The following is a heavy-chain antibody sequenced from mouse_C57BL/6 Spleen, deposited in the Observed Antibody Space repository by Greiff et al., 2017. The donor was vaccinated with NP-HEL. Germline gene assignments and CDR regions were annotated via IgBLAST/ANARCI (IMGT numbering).Heavy chain of an antibody. CDR1: GYAFSSSG. V-gene: IGHV1-82*01. D-gene: IGHD1-1*01. CDR2: TYIGEGDT. Sequence: VQLQQSGPEMVKPGASVKISCKASGYAFSSSGMNWVRQRPGKGLERIGRTYIGEGDTKYNGKFMGKATLTADKSSSTAYMQLSSLTAEDSAVYFCARDYYGSSFYWYFDVWGTGTTVTVSS. CDR3: ARDYYGSSFYWYFDV. J-gene: IGHJ1*03.